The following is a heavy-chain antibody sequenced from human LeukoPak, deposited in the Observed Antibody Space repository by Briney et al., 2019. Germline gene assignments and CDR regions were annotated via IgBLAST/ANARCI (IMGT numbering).Heavy chain of an antibody. V-gene: IGHV3-30*18. CDR3: AKDFTYYYGSGSYYGPFDF. CDR2: ISYDGSNK. J-gene: IGHJ4*02. D-gene: IGHD3-10*01. CDR1: GFTFSSYG. Sequence: PGRSLRLSCAASGFTFSSYGIHWVRQAPGKGLEWVAVISYDGSNKYYVASVKSRFTISRDNSKNTLYLQMNSLRAEDTAVYYCAKDFTYYYGSGSYYGPFDFWGQGTLVTVSS.